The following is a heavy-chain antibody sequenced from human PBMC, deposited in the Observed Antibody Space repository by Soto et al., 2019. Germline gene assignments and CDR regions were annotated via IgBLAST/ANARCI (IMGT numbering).Heavy chain of an antibody. V-gene: IGHV4-34*01. J-gene: IGHJ5*02. CDR1: GGSFSGYY. Sequence: SETLSLTCAVYGGSFSGYYWSWIRQPPGKGLEWIGEINHSGSTNYNPSLKSRVTISVDTSKNQFSLKLSSVTAADTAVYYCASGRTYYDFWSGQEKGTKKYNWFDPWGQGTLVTVSS. CDR3: ASGRTYYDFWSGQEKGTKKYNWFDP. CDR2: INHSGST. D-gene: IGHD3-3*01.